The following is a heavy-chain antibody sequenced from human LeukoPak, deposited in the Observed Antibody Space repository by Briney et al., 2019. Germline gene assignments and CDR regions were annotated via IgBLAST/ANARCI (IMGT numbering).Heavy chain of an antibody. J-gene: IGHJ6*03. Sequence: PSETLSLTCTVSGGSISIYYWSWIRQPPGKGLEWIGYIYYGGSTNYNPSLKSRVTISVDTSKNQFSLKLSSVTAADTAVYYCARVVPAAMVYYYYYYMDVWGKGTTVTVSS. CDR1: GGSISIYY. CDR3: ARVVPAAMVYYYYYYMDV. D-gene: IGHD2-2*01. CDR2: IYYGGST. V-gene: IGHV4-59*08.